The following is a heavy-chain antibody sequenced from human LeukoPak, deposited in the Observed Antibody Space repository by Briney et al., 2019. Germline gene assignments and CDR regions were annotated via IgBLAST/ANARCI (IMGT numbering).Heavy chain of an antibody. V-gene: IGHV1-46*01. D-gene: IGHD3-9*01. CDR2: INPSGGST. Sequence: ASVKVSCKASGYTFTSYYMHWVRQAPGQGLEGMGIINPSGGSTSYAQKFQGRVTMTRDTSTSTVYMELSSLRSGDTAVYYCARCGYFDWLLSSPFDYWGQGTLVTVSS. CDR1: GYTFTSYY. J-gene: IGHJ4*02. CDR3: ARCGYFDWLLSSPFDY.